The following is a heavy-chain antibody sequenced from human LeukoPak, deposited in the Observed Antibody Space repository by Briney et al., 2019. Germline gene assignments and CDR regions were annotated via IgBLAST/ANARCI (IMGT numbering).Heavy chain of an antibody. J-gene: IGHJ4*02. D-gene: IGHD3-9*01. Sequence: PGGSLRLSCVASGFTFSSYGMHWVRQAPGKGLEWEAFISYDGSNRYYVDSVKGRCTISRDNSKNTLYLQMNSLRAEDMAVYYCAKALLRYFDWLLPDYWGQGTLVTVSS. CDR3: AKALLRYFDWLLPDY. CDR1: GFTFSSYG. CDR2: ISYDGSNR. V-gene: IGHV3-30*18.